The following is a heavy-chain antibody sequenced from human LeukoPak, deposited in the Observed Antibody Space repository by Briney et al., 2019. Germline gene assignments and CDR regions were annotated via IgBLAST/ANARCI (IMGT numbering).Heavy chain of an antibody. CDR3: AKGLGLYYYYGMDV. CDR2: IYFSGST. D-gene: IGHD5/OR15-5a*01. J-gene: IGHJ6*02. Sequence: SETLSLTCTVSGGSIRRGTDYWVWVRQPPGKQLEWIGSIYFSGSTHYNPSLKSRVTISVDTSKNQFSLKLSSVTAADTAVYYCAKGLGLYYYYGMDVWGQGTTVTVSS. CDR1: GGSIRRGTDY. V-gene: IGHV4-39*07.